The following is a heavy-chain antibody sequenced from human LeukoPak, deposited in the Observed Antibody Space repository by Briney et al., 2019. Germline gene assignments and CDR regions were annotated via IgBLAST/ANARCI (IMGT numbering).Heavy chain of an antibody. CDR2: IYWNDDK. D-gene: IGHD3-22*01. CDR3: AHQDIYYYDSLDYFDY. J-gene: IGHJ4*02. Sequence: ESGPTLVKPTQTLTLTCTFSGFSLSTSGVGVGWIRQPPGKALEWLALIYWNDDKRYSPSLKSRLTITKDTSKNQVVLTMTNMDPVDTATYYCAHQDIYYYDSLDYFDYWGQGTLVTVSS. V-gene: IGHV2-5*01. CDR1: GFSLSTSGVG.